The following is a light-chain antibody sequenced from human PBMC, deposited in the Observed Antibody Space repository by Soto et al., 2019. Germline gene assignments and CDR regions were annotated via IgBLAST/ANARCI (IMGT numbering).Light chain of an antibody. CDR2: EVN. V-gene: IGLV2-14*01. Sequence: QSVLTQPASVPGSPGQSITISCTGTSSDIGYYDYVSWYQHHSGKAPKLIIYEVNNRPSGVSNRFSGSKSVNTASLTISGLQAEDEADYYCSSHSSSSAYYVFGTGTKVTVL. CDR1: SSDIGYYDY. J-gene: IGLJ1*01. CDR3: SSHSSSSAYYV.